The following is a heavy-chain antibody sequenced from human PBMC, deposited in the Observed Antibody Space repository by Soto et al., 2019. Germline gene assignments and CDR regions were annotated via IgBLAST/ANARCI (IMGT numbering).Heavy chain of an antibody. D-gene: IGHD3-3*01. CDR2: ISLNSDIK. V-gene: IGHV3-9*01. CDR3: AKDMAHYDFWGNNERALDV. J-gene: IGHJ6*02. CDR1: GLSFGDSV. Sequence: GGSLRRSCAASGLSFGDSVIHWGRQAPGKGLEWVSGISLNSDIKAYADSVKGRFTISRDNAKNSLYLQMSSLRVEDTALYYRAKDMAHYDFWGNNERALDVWGQGTTVTVSS.